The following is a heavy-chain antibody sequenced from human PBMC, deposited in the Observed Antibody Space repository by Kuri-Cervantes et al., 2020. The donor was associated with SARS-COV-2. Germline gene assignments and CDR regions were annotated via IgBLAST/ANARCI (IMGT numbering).Heavy chain of an antibody. D-gene: IGHD1-26*01. CDR3: AKGPVGATGAFDI. Sequence: LSLTCAASGFTFSSYAMSWVRQAPGKGLEWVSAICGSGGSTYYADSVKGRFTISRDNSKNTLYLQMNSLRAEDTAVYYCAKGPVGATGAFDIWGQGTMVTVSS. CDR1: GFTFSSYA. J-gene: IGHJ3*02. V-gene: IGHV3-23*01. CDR2: ICGSGGST.